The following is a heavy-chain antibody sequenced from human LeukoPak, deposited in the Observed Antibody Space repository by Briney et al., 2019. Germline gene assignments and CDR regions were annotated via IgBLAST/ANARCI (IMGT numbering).Heavy chain of an antibody. CDR1: GGSISSYY. Sequence: SETLSLTCTVSGGSISSYYWSWIRQPPGKGQEWIGYIYYSGSTNYNPSLKSRVTISVDTSKNQFSLKLSSVTAADTAVYYCASVAYGSGRTDYCGQGTLVTVSS. CDR3: ASVAYGSGRTDY. CDR2: IYYSGST. D-gene: IGHD3-10*01. J-gene: IGHJ4*02. V-gene: IGHV4-59*01.